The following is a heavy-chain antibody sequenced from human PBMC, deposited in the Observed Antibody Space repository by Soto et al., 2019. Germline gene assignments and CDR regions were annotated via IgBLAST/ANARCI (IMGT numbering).Heavy chain of an antibody. Sequence: SETLSLTCTVSGGSVSSGSYYWSWIRQPPGKGLEWIGYIYYSGSTNYNPSLKSRVTISVDTSKNQYSLKLRSKTAADTAVYYCARDDYGDLDYWGQGTLVTVSS. V-gene: IGHV4-61*01. CDR2: IYYSGST. CDR1: GGSVSSGSYY. J-gene: IGHJ4*02. CDR3: ARDDYGDLDY. D-gene: IGHD4-17*01.